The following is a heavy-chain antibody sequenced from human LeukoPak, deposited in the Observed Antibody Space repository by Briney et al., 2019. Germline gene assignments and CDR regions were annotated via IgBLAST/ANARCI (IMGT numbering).Heavy chain of an antibody. CDR1: GGSISSYY. D-gene: IGHD3-10*01. J-gene: IGHJ6*03. V-gene: IGHV4-4*07. CDR3: ASSAYGSGSPPDYYYYMDV. CDR2: IYTSGST. Sequence: PSETLSLTCTVSGGSISSYYWSWIRQPAGKGLEWIGRIYTSGSTNYNPSLKSRVTMSVDTSRNQFSLKLSSVTAADAAVYYCASSAYGSGSPPDYYYYMDVWGKGTTVTISS.